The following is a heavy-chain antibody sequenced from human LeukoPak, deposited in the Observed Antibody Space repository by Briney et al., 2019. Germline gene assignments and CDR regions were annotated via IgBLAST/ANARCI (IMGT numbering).Heavy chain of an antibody. Sequence: GGSLRLSCAASEFIFSNYWMFWIRQTPGEGLQYVSLINTDGSRTEYADSVKRRFTVSRDDAKNTLYLQMSSLRAEDTAVYYCVRASGRALEVWGQGTPVTVSS. CDR3: VRASGRALEV. V-gene: IGHV3-74*03. CDR1: EFIFSNYW. CDR2: INTDGSRT. J-gene: IGHJ6*02.